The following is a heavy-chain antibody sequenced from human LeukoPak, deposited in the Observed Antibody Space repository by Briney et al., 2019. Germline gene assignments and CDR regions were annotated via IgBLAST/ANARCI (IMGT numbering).Heavy chain of an antibody. D-gene: IGHD4-17*01. CDR3: ARDSNYGDYQSFDY. V-gene: IGHV4-59*01. CDR1: GGSISSYY. CDR2: IYYSGST. Sequence: SETLSLTCTVSGGSISSYYWSWIRQPPGKGLEWSGYIYYSGSTNYNPSLKSRVTISVDTSKNQFSLKLSSVTAADTAVYYCARDSNYGDYQSFDYWGQGTLVTVSS. J-gene: IGHJ4*02.